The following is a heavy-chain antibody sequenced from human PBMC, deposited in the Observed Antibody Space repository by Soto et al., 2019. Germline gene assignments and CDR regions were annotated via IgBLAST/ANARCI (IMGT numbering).Heavy chain of an antibody. V-gene: IGHV3-30-3*01. D-gene: IGHD6-19*01. CDR3: ARFGQGLSIGY. CDR2: ISYDGSNK. Sequence: QVQLVESGGGVVQPGRSLRLSCAASGFTFSSYAMHWVRQAPGKGLEWVAVISYDGSNKYYADSVKGRFTISRDNSKNTLYLQMNSLRAEDTAVYYCARFGQGLSIGYWGQGTLVTVSS. J-gene: IGHJ4*02. CDR1: GFTFSSYA.